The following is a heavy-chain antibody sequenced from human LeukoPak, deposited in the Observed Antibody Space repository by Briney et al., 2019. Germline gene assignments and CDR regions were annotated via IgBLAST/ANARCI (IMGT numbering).Heavy chain of an antibody. J-gene: IGHJ5*02. CDR1: GYTFTSYY. CDR3: ARMSGYCSGDSCYGNNWFDP. V-gene: IGHV1-69*13. D-gene: IGHD2-15*01. CDR2: IIPIFGTA. Sequence: GASVKVSCKASGYTFTSYYMHWVRQAPGQGLEWMGGIIPIFGTANYAQKFQGRVTITADESTSTAYMELSSLRSEDTAVYYCARMSGYCSGDSCYGNNWFDPWGQGTLVTVSS.